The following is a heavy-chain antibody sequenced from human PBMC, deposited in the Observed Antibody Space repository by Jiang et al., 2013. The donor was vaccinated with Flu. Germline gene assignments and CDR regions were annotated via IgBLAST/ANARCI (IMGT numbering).Heavy chain of an antibody. V-gene: IGHV3-30-3*01. CDR2: ISYDGSNK. CDR3: ARDYYDILTGYCSGYFDY. CDR1: GFTFSSYA. D-gene: IGHD3-9*01. Sequence: GVVQPGRSLRLPCAASGFTFSSYAMHWVRQAPGKGLEWVAVISYDGSNKYYADSVKGRFTISRDNSKNTLYLQMNSLRAEDTAVYYCARDYYDILTGYCSGYFDYWGQGTLVTVSS. J-gene: IGHJ4*02.